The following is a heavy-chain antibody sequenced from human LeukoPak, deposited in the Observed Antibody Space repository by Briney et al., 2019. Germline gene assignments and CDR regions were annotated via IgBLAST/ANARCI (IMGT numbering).Heavy chain of an antibody. V-gene: IGHV4-59*01. J-gene: IGHJ4*02. Sequence: SETLSLTCTVSGGPMNNYYWSWIRQSPGKGLEWVGYIYHTVSATYKPSLKSRVTLSLDTSKNQFSLRLNSVTAADTAVYYCARGRGDSKGTSFDFWGQGTLVTVSS. D-gene: IGHD3-22*01. CDR1: GGPMNNYY. CDR3: ARGRGDSKGTSFDF. CDR2: IYHTVSA.